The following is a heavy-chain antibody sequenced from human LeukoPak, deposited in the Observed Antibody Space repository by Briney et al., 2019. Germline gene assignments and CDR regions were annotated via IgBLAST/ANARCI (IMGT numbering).Heavy chain of an antibody. CDR1: GGSVNSGSSY. CDR2: IYYSGST. D-gene: IGHD3-9*01. J-gene: IGHJ4*02. V-gene: IGHV4-30-4*08. CDR3: ARRVSYYDILTGYYAPTFDY. Sequence: ASETLSLTCTVSGGSVNSGSSYWSWIRQPPGKGLEWIGYIYYSGSTYYNPSLKSRVTISVDTSKNQFSLKLSSVTAADTAVYYCARRVSYYDILTGYYAPTFDYWGQGTLVTVSS.